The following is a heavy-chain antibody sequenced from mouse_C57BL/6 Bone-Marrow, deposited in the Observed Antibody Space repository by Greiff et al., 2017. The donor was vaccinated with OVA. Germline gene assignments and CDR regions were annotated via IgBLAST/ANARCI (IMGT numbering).Heavy chain of an antibody. CDR2: LDPENGDT. D-gene: IGHD2-5*01. CDR1: GFNIKDDY. V-gene: IGHV14-4*01. CDR3: TTGYYSNYYAMDY. Sequence: VQLKQSGAELVRPGASVKLSCTASGFNIKDDYMHWVKQRPEQGLEWIGWLDPENGDTEYASKFQGKATITADTSSNTAYLQLSSLTSEDTAVYYCTTGYYSNYYAMDYWGQGTSVTVSS. J-gene: IGHJ4*01.